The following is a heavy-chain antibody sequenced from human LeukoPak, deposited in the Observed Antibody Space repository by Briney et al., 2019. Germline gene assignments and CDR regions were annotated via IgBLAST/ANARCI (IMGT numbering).Heavy chain of an antibody. CDR3: ARNSCPSGSCYENRGYFDY. J-gene: IGHJ4*02. D-gene: IGHD2-15*01. CDR2: IYTSGST. CDR1: GDSISSSNYY. Sequence: SETLSLTCTVSGDSISSSNYYWGWIRQPAGKGLEWIGRIYTSGSTNYNPSLKSRVTISVDTSKNQFSLKLSSVTAADTAVYYCARNSCPSGSCYENRGYFDYWGQGTLVTVSS. V-gene: IGHV4-61*02.